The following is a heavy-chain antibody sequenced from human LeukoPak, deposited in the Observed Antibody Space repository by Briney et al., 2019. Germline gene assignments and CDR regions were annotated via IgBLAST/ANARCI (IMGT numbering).Heavy chain of an antibody. CDR1: GFTFSTYG. CDR2: ISGSGGST. V-gene: IGHV3-23*01. J-gene: IGHJ3*02. CDR3: ASGLRIWGAFDI. Sequence: GGSLRLSCVASGFTFSTYGMSWVRQAPGKGLEWVSAISGSGGSTYYADSVKGRFTISRDNSKNTLYLQMNSLRAEDTAVYYCASGLRIWGAFDIWGQGAMVTVSS. D-gene: IGHD5-12*01.